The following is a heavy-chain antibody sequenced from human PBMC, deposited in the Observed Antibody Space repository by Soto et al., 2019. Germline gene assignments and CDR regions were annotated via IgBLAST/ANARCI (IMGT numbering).Heavy chain of an antibody. Sequence: EVQLLESGGGLVQPGGSLRLSCAASGFTFSSYAMSWVRQAPGKGLEWVSAISGSGGSTYYADSVKGRFTISRDNSKNTLYLQMNSLRAEDTAVYYCANTGHKNYYYYYGMDVWGQGTTVTVSS. CDR2: ISGSGGST. V-gene: IGHV3-23*01. CDR3: ANTGHKNYYYYYGMDV. D-gene: IGHD4-4*01. J-gene: IGHJ6*02. CDR1: GFTFSSYA.